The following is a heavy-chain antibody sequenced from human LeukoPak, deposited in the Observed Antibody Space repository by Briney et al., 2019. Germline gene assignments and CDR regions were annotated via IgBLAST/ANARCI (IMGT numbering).Heavy chain of an antibody. Sequence: SETLSLTCTVSGGSISSYYWSRIRQPPGKGLEWIGYIYYSGSTNYNPSLKSRVTISVDTSKNQFSLKLSSVTAADTAVYYCARGYVTAIAGSWFDPWGQGTLVTVSS. CDR3: ARGYVTAIAGSWFDP. V-gene: IGHV4-59*01. D-gene: IGHD2-21*02. J-gene: IGHJ5*02. CDR1: GGSISSYY. CDR2: IYYSGST.